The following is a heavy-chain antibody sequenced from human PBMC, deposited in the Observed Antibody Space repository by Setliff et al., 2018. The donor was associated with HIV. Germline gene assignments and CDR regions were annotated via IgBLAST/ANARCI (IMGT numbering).Heavy chain of an antibody. J-gene: IGHJ5*02. Sequence: KTSETLSLTCTVSGGSISSYCWNWIRQPPGKGLEWIGYIFAIGSSLYNPSLQSRVSISIDTSKNQSSLKLSSVTAADTAVYYCARRIDNSGSLPAKNWFDTWGQGRLVTVSS. CDR2: IFAIGSS. D-gene: IGHD3-10*01. CDR3: ARRIDNSGSLPAKNWFDT. CDR1: GGSISSYC. V-gene: IGHV4-4*09.